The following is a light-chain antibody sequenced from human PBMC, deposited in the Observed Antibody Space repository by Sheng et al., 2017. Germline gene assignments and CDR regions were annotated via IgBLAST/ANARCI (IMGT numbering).Light chain of an antibody. CDR2: AAS. CDR1: QDITNY. CDR3: QQFDILPYT. J-gene: IGKJ2*01. V-gene: IGKV1-33*01. Sequence: DIQMTQSPSSLSASVGDRVSITCQASQDITNYLNWYQQKPGKAPKLLIYAASNLETGVPSRFSGSKSGTDFTFTISSLQPEDIATYYCQQFDILPYTFGQGTKLEIK.